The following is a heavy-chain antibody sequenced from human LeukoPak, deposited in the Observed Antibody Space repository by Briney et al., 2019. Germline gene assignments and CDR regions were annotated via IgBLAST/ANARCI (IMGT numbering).Heavy chain of an antibody. J-gene: IGHJ4*02. D-gene: IGHD4-17*01. CDR1: SYSISSGSY. CDR2: IFHSGNS. Sequence: KPSETLSLTCAVSSYSISSGSYWGWIRQSPGKGLEWVGSIFHSGNSYYNPSPKSRLTMSVDTSKNQFSLKLTSVTAADTALYYCARVTYVDDMLYQYFDYWGQGILVTVSS. CDR3: ARVTYVDDMLYQYFDY. V-gene: IGHV4-38-2*01.